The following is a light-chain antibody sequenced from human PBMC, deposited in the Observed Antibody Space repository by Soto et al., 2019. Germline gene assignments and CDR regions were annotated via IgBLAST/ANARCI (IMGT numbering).Light chain of an antibody. Sequence: EIVLTQSPGTLSLSPGERATLSCRASQSVSSSYLAWYQQKPGQAPRLLIYGASSRATGIPDRFSSSGSGTDCTLSISRLEPEDFAVYYCQQYGSSPRAMYTFGQGTKLEIK. V-gene: IGKV3-20*01. CDR1: QSVSSSY. CDR2: GAS. J-gene: IGKJ2*01. CDR3: QQYGSSPRAMYT.